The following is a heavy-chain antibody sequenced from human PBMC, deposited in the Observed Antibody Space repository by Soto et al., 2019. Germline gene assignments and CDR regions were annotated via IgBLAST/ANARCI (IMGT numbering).Heavy chain of an antibody. J-gene: IGHJ4*02. CDR3: ARVEDYGEYGHLYAWAFDY. V-gene: IGHV4-34*01. CDR2: INHSGST. CDR1: GGSFSGYY. D-gene: IGHD4-17*01. Sequence: QVQLQQWGAGLLKPSETLSLTCAVYGGSFSGYYWSWIRHHPGKGLEWIGAINHSGSTNYNPSLKSRVTISVDTSKNQFSLKLSSVTAADTAVYYCARVEDYGEYGHLYAWAFDYWGQGTLVTVSS.